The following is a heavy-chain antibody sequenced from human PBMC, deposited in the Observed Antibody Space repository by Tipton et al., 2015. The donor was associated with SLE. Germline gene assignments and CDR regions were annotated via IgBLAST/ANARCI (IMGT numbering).Heavy chain of an antibody. J-gene: IGHJ4*02. D-gene: IGHD1-1*01. V-gene: IGHV4-59*01. CDR3: SRGVAERLGLDF. Sequence: TLSLTCTVSGGSISSYYWSWIRQPPVKGLEWIGYIYFDGNSNGRGNYNPSLKRRVTMSVDPSKMQFSLNLNSVTAADTALYFCSRGVAERLGLDFWGQGSVVTVSS. CDR1: GGSISSYY. CDR2: IYFDGNSNGRG.